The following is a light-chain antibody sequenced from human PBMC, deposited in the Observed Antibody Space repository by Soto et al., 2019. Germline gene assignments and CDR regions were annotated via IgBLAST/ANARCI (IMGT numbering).Light chain of an antibody. CDR3: HQRINWPRT. CDR1: QSVSSY. CDR2: DAS. J-gene: IGKJ2*01. Sequence: EVVLTQPPGTLSLSPGERATLSCRASQSVSSYLAWYQQKPGQAPRLLIYDASNRATGIPARFSGSGSGTDFTLTISSLGPEDSAVYYCHQRINWPRTFGQGTNL. V-gene: IGKV3-11*01.